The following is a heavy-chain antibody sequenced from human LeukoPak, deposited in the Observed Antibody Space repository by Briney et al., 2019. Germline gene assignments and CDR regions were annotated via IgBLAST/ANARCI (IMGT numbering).Heavy chain of an antibody. J-gene: IGHJ3*02. CDR2: ISGSGDTT. CDR1: GFTFSSYA. CDR3: AKSKGSSSGAFDI. Sequence: GASLRHSCAASGFTFSSYAMSWVRQAPGKGLEWVSTISGSGDTTYYADSVKGRFTISRDNSKNTLYLQMNSLRVEDTAVYYCAKSKGSSSGAFDIWGQGTMVTVSS. D-gene: IGHD2-2*01. V-gene: IGHV3-23*01.